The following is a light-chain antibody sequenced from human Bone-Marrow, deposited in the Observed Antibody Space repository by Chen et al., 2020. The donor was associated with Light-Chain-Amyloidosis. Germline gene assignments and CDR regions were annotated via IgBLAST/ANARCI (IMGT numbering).Light chain of an antibody. CDR3: QVWDRSSDRPM. Sequence: SYVLTQPSSVSVAPGQTATIACGGNNIGSTSVHWYQQTPGQAPLLVVYDDSERPSGIPQRLSGSNSGNTATLTSSRVEAGDEADYYCQVWDRSSDRPMFGGGTKLTVL. CDR1: NIGSTS. V-gene: IGLV3-21*02. CDR2: DDS. J-gene: IGLJ3*02.